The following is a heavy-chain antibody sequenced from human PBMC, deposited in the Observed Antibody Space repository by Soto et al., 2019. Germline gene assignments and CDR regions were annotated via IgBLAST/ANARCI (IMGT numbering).Heavy chain of an antibody. CDR2: IIYSGGI. J-gene: IGHJ3*02. D-gene: IGHD2-15*01. V-gene: IGHV4-31*03. CDR1: GGSISSGGHY. Sequence: SETLSLTCTVSGGSISSGGHYWNWIRQHPGKGLEWIGYIIYSGGIYYNPSLESRFAISLDTSKNQFSLRLSSVTAADTAVYYCANSGGFAFDIWGQGTMVTVSS. CDR3: ANSGGFAFDI.